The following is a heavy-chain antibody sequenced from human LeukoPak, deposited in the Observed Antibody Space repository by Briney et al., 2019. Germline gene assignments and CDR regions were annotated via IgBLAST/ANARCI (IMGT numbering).Heavy chain of an antibody. Sequence: ASVKVSCKASGYTFTSYYMHWVRQAPGQGLEWMGIINPSGGSTSYAQKFQGRVTITADESTSTAYMELSSLRSEDTAVYYCAREGYYYDSSGSAPTVVYNWFDPWGQGTLVTVSS. CDR1: GYTFTSYY. J-gene: IGHJ5*02. V-gene: IGHV1-46*01. CDR2: INPSGGST. D-gene: IGHD3-22*01. CDR3: AREGYYYDSSGSAPTVVYNWFDP.